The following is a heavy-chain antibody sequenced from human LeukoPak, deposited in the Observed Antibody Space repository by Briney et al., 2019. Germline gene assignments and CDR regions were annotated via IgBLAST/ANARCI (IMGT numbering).Heavy chain of an antibody. J-gene: IGHJ1*01. CDR2: MDCSGST. D-gene: IGHD1-26*01. V-gene: IGHV4-39*01. CDR3: AGYSGSHLGAGAEYFQH. CDR1: GASISSSSYY. Sequence: SETLSLTCTVSGASISSSSYYWAWIRQPPGKGLEWIGSMDCSGSTYYKPSLKSRVTISVDTSKNQFSLKLSSVTAADTAVHYCAGYSGSHLGAGAEYFQHWGQGTLVTVSS.